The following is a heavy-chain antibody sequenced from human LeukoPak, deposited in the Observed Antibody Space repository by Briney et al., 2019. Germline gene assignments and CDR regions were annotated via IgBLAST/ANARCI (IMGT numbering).Heavy chain of an antibody. CDR2: IIPILGIA. D-gene: IGHD6-13*01. CDR1: GGTFSSYA. Sequence: SVKVSCKASGGTFSSYAISWVRQAPGQGLEWMGRIIPILGIANYAQKFQGRVTITADKSTSTAYMELSSLRSEDTAVYYCARHGRDSSSWSQAYYYYGMDVWGQGTTVTVSS. CDR3: ARHGRDSSSWSQAYYYYGMDV. J-gene: IGHJ6*02. V-gene: IGHV1-69*04.